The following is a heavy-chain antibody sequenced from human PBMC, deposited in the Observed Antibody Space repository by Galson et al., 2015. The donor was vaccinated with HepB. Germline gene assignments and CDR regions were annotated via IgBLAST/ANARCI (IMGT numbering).Heavy chain of an antibody. Sequence: SLRLSCAASGFTFGSYAMHWVRQAPGKGLEWVAIISYDGTNKYYADSVKGRFTISRDNSKNTLYLQVNSLRAEDTAVYYCARDESEFWVYGSGSYPLDYWGQGTLVTVSS. D-gene: IGHD3-10*01. CDR1: GFTFGSYA. V-gene: IGHV3-30-3*01. J-gene: IGHJ4*02. CDR2: ISYDGTNK. CDR3: ARDESEFWVYGSGSYPLDY.